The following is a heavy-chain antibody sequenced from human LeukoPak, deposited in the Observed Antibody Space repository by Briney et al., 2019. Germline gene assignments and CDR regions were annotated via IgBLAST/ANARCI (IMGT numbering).Heavy chain of an antibody. CDR1: GGSISSYY. V-gene: IGHV4-4*07. CDR2: IYTSGST. CDR3: ARDIRAAAGTRSFDP. J-gene: IGHJ5*02. Sequence: SETLSLTCTVSGGSISSYYWSWIRQPAGKGLEWIGRIYTSGSTNYNPSLKSRVTMSVDTSKNQFSLKLSSVTAADTAVYYCARDIRAAAGTRSFDPWGQGTLVTVSS. D-gene: IGHD6-13*01.